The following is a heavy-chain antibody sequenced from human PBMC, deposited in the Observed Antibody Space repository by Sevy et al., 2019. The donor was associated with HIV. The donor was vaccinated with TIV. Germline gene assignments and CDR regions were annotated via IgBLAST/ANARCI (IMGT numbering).Heavy chain of an antibody. D-gene: IGHD2-15*01. CDR2: ISASGRYT. V-gene: IGHV3-23*01. CDR3: AKGYCSGGRCPRDYHYYGMDV. CDR1: EIAFSNYA. Sequence: GGSLRLSCAASEIAFSNYAMSWVRQAPGKGLEWVSAISASGRYTYYADSVEGRFTISRDNSRNTVYVQMTSLRAEDTAVYYCAKGYCSGGRCPRDYHYYGMDVRGQGTTVTVSS. J-gene: IGHJ6*02.